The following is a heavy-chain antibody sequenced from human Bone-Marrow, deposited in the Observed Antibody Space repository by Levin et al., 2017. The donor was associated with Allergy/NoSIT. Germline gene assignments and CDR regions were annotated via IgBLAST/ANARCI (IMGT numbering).Heavy chain of an antibody. J-gene: IGHJ4*02. Sequence: PGGSLRLSCAASGFIFSDYYLSWVRQAPGKGLEWLAYISTSSSFSNYADSVRGRFTISRDNAKKSLFLHLNSLRAEDTAVYYCARTESYHSDSRGYYYLSNFDYWGQGTVVTVSS. CDR1: GFIFSDYY. CDR2: ISTSSSFS. V-gene: IGHV3-11*03. D-gene: IGHD3-22*01. CDR3: ARTESYHSDSRGYYYLSNFDY.